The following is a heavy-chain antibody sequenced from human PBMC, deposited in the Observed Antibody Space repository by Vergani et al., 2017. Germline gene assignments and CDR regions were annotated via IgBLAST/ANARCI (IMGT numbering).Heavy chain of an antibody. CDR3: AKDVGYCSGGSCYAT. CDR1: GFTFSSSA. Sequence: EVQLLESGGGLVQPGGSLRLSCAASGFTFSSSAMSWVRQAPGKGLEWVSAISGSGGSTYYADSVKGRFTISRDNSKNTLYLQMNSLRAEDTAVYYCAKDVGYCSGGSCYATWGQGTLVTVSS. CDR2: ISGSGGST. D-gene: IGHD2-15*01. J-gene: IGHJ4*02. V-gene: IGHV3-23*01.